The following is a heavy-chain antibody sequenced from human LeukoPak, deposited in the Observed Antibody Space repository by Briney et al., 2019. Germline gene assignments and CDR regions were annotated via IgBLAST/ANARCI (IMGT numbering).Heavy chain of an antibody. J-gene: IGHJ4*02. CDR3: ARHLTFFDY. D-gene: IGHD4/OR15-4a*01. V-gene: IGHV3-7*01. Sequence: GGSLRLSCVVSGLTFSDYWMSWVRQAPGKGLEWVGNIKQDGSETYYGDSVKGRFTISRDNAKKSLYLQMNDLRAEDTAVYYCARHLTFFDYWGQGALVSVSS. CDR2: IKQDGSET. CDR1: GLTFSDYW.